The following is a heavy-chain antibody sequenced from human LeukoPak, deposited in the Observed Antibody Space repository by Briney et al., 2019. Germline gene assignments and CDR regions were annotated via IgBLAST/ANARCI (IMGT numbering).Heavy chain of an antibody. Sequence: PSETLSLTCVAHGGSFSGYYWNWMRQPPGKGLEWIGEINHSGSTNYAPSLKNRVIILVDTSKNQFSLKLSSVTAADTAVYYCASGGQLVVAGGFDYWGQGTLVTVSS. J-gene: IGHJ4*02. CDR3: ASGGQLVVAGGFDY. CDR2: INHSGST. V-gene: IGHV4-34*01. CDR1: GGSFSGYY. D-gene: IGHD6-6*01.